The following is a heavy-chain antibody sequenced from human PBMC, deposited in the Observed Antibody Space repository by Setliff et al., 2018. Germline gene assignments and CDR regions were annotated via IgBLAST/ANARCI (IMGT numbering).Heavy chain of an antibody. V-gene: IGHV3-20*04. J-gene: IGHJ4*02. CDR2: INWNGDRT. D-gene: IGHD3-22*01. CDR1: GFTFDDYV. Sequence: GGSLRLSCAASGFTFDDYVMSWVRQAPGKGLEWVSSINWNGDRTGYADSVKGRFTISRDNAKNSLYLQMNRLRAEDTALYYCAKDRSRDYDDSSGYDHWGQGTLVTVSS. CDR3: AKDRSRDYDDSSGYDH.